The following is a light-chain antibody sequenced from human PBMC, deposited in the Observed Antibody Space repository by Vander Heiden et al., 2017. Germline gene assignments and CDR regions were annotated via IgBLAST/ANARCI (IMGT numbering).Light chain of an antibody. CDR2: NDH. CDR1: SSNIAYNG. Sequence: SLLAQPPSASGATGQPLTIACTGSSSNIAYNGVNWYQKLPGTAPKLLIYNDHQRPSGVAYRFSGSKSGNSASLVISGLQSEDGAEYYCASWDDSLNGHVFGTGTKVTVL. J-gene: IGLJ1*01. V-gene: IGLV1-44*01. CDR3: ASWDDSLNGHV.